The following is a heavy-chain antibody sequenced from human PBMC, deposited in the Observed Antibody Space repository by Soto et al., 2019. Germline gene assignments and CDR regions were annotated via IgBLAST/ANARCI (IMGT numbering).Heavy chain of an antibody. V-gene: IGHV1-18*01. CDR1: GYTFTSYG. CDR3: ARDWFGVDY. Sequence: QVQLVQSGAEVKKPGASVKVSCKASGYTFTSYGISWVRQAPGQGLEWMGWINAYNGNTNYAQKPQSRFTXXTETSTTHASLELRSLRSDDTAVEYCARDWFGVDYWGQGTLVTVSS. D-gene: IGHD3-16*01. J-gene: IGHJ4*02. CDR2: INAYNGNT.